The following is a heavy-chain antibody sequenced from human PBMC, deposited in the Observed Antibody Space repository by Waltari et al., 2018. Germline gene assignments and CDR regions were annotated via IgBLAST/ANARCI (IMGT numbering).Heavy chain of an antibody. V-gene: IGHV1-3*01. CDR1: GYTFTKYS. Sequence: QVYLVQSGAEVKKPGASVKVSCKASGYTFTKYSMHWVHQAPGQGLEWMGWIHGGNGNTKYSKKFQDRLTISKDTSATTVYMELSSLTSEDTAVYYCAKTQYDFWSAYFDYWGQGTLVTVSS. J-gene: IGHJ4*02. CDR2: IHGGNGNT. D-gene: IGHD3-3*01. CDR3: AKTQYDFWSAYFDY.